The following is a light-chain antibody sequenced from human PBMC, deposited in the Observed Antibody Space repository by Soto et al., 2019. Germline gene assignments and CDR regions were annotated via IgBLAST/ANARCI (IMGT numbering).Light chain of an antibody. CDR1: QSISSY. CDR2: AAS. CDR3: QQYYSYPRT. Sequence: DIQMTQSPSSLSASVVDRFIVTFRASQSISSYLNWYQQKPGKAPKLLIYAASTLQSGVPSRFSGSGSGTDFTLTISCLQSEDFATYYCQQYYSYPRTFGQGTKVDIK. J-gene: IGKJ1*01. V-gene: IGKV1-39*01.